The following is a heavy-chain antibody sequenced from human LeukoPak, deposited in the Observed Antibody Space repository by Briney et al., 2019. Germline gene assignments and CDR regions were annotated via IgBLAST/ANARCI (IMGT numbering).Heavy chain of an antibody. J-gene: IGHJ5*02. CDR1: GYTFTNYG. D-gene: IGHD2-15*01. Sequence: GASVKVSCKASGYTFTNYGISWVRQAPGQGLEWMGWISVYNRNTNYPQKLQGRVTMTTDTSTSTAYMELRSLRSDDTAVYYCARMEQLLLDNWFDPWGQGTLVTVSS. V-gene: IGHV1-18*01. CDR3: ARMEQLLLDNWFDP. CDR2: ISVYNRNT.